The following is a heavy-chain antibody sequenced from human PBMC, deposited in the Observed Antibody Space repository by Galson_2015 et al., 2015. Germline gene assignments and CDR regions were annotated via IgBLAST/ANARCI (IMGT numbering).Heavy chain of an antibody. D-gene: IGHD3-9*01. CDR1: GFTFSSYS. J-gene: IGHJ6*03. CDR3: ARDGNYDILTGPYYYYYYMDV. CDR2: ISSSSSYI. V-gene: IGHV3-21*01. Sequence: SLRLSCAASGFTFSSYSMNWVRQAPGKGLEWVSSISSSSSYIYYADSVKGRFTISRDNAKNSLYLQMNSLRAEDTAVYYCARDGNYDILTGPYYYYYYMDVWGKGTTVTVSS.